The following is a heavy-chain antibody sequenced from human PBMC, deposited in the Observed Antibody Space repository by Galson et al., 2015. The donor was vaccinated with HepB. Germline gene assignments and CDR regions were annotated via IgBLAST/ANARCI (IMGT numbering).Heavy chain of an antibody. CDR2: INSDGSST. J-gene: IGHJ4*02. V-gene: IGHV3-74*01. D-gene: IGHD4-17*01. CDR1: GFAFSSYW. CDR3: AKTYGDYGYFDY. Sequence: SLRLSCAASGFAFSSYWTHWVRQAPGKGLVWVSRINSDGSSTTYADSVKGRFTISRDNSKNTLYLQMNSLRAEDTAVYYCAKTYGDYGYFDYWGQGTLVTVSS.